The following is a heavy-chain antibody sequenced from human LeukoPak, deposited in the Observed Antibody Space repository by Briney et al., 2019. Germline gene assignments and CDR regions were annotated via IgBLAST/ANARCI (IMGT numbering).Heavy chain of an antibody. Sequence: SETLSLTCAVYGGSFSGYYWSWIRQPPGKGLEWIGEINHSGSTNYNPSLKSRVTISVDTSKNQFSLKLSSVTAADTAVYYCASVAARGTSYYYYYYMDVWGKGTTVTVSS. J-gene: IGHJ6*03. D-gene: IGHD6-6*01. CDR2: INHSGST. V-gene: IGHV4-34*01. CDR1: GGSFSGYY. CDR3: ASVAARGTSYYYYYYMDV.